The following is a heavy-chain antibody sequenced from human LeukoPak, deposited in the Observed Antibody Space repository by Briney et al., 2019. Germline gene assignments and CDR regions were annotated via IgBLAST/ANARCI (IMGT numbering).Heavy chain of an antibody. J-gene: IGHJ4*02. Sequence: ASVKVSCKASGYTFTSYGISWVRQAPGQGLEWMGWISAYNGNTNYAQKIQGRVTMTTDTSTSTAYMELRSLRTDDTAVDYCARVGYSGYDTLEVDYWGQGTLVTVSS. CDR2: ISAYNGNT. CDR1: GYTFTSYG. CDR3: ARVGYSGYDTLEVDY. V-gene: IGHV1-18*01. D-gene: IGHD5-12*01.